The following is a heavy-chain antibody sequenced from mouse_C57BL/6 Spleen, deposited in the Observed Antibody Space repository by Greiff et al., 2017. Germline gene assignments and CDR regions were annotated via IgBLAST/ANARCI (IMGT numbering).Heavy chain of an antibody. CDR2: INPSTGGT. CDR3: APTTVVGNYYDMDY. V-gene: IGHV1-42*01. Sequence: VQLQQSGPELVKPGASVKISCKASGYSFTGYYMNWVKQSPEKSLEWIGEINPSTGGTTYNQKFKAKATLTVDKSSSTAYMQLKSLTSEDSAVYYCAPTTVVGNYYDMDYWGQGTSVTVSS. J-gene: IGHJ4*01. D-gene: IGHD1-1*01. CDR1: GYSFTGYY.